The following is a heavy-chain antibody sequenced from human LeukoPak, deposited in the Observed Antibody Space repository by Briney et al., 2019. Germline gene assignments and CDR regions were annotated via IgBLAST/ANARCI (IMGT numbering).Heavy chain of an antibody. CDR1: GFTFSSYG. D-gene: IGHD5-18*01. J-gene: IGHJ4*02. CDR3: ARLSSYGLLDY. Sequence: GGSLRLSCAASGFTFSSYGMHWVRQAPGKGLEWVAVTWYDGSNKYYADSVKGRFTISRDNSKNTLYLQMNSLRAEDTAVYYCARLSSYGLLDYWGQGTLVTVSS. V-gene: IGHV3-33*01. CDR2: TWYDGSNK.